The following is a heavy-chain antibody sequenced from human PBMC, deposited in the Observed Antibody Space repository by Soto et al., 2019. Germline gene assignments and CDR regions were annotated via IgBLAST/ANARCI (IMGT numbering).Heavy chain of an antibody. CDR2: IIPLLGIA. Sequence: QVQLVQSGAEVKKPGSSVKVSCKASGGTFSSYTISWVRQAPGQGLEWMGRIIPLLGIANYAQKFQGRVTITADKATSTAYMELSSLRAEDTAVYYGLNIPHYWGQVPLVTRSS. CDR1: GGTFSSYT. CDR3: LNIPHY. V-gene: IGHV1-69*02. J-gene: IGHJ4*02.